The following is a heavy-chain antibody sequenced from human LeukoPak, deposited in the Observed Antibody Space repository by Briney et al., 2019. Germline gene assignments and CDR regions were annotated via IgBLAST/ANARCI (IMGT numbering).Heavy chain of an antibody. J-gene: IGHJ6*03. D-gene: IGHD3-22*01. V-gene: IGHV4-59*01. CDR2: IYYSGST. CDR1: GDSISGYY. Sequence: SETLSLTCTVSGDSISGYYWSWIRQPPGKGLEWIGYIYYSGSTNYNPSLKSRVTISVDTSKNQFSLKLSSVTAADTAVYYCARGAYYYDSSGYSFRYYYYYYMDVWGKGTTATVSS. CDR3: ARGAYYYDSSGYSFRYYYYYYMDV.